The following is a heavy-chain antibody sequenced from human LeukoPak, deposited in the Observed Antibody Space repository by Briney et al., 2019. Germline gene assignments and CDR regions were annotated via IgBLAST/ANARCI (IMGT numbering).Heavy chain of an antibody. CDR2: IYHSGST. V-gene: IGHV4-4*02. Sequence: GSLRLSCAASEFTFSSYSMNWVRQAPGKGLEWIGEIYHSGSTNYNPSLKSRVTISVDKSKNQFSLKLSSVTAADTAVYYCARSLYGGNSHYFDYWGQGTLVTVSS. J-gene: IGHJ4*02. CDR1: EFTFSSYSM. CDR3: ARSLYGGNSHYFDY. D-gene: IGHD4-23*01.